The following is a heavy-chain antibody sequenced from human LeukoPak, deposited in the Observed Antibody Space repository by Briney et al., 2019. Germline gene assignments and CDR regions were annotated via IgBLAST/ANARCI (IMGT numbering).Heavy chain of an antibody. CDR3: AGYYYDSSRGFDL. CDR1: GFKFDDYG. CDR2: INWNGAWT. J-gene: IGHJ5*02. D-gene: IGHD3-22*01. Sequence: GGSLRLSCAASGFKFDDYGMSWVRQAPGKGLEWICDINWNGAWTGYADSVKGRFTISRDNAKNSLYLQMNSLRAEDTALYYCAGYYYDSSRGFDLWGQGTLVAVSA. V-gene: IGHV3-20*04.